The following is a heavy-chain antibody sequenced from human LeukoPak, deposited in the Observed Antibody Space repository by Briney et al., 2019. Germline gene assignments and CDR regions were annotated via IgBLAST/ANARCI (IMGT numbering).Heavy chain of an antibody. CDR3: ARDHRDRYNAGDTFDI. V-gene: IGHV3-48*03. D-gene: IGHD5-24*01. CDR2: ISSSGTTI. Sequence: GGSLRLSCAASGFTFGSFEMNWVRQAPGKGLEWISYISSSGTTIYYADSVKGRFTISRDNAKNSLYLQMNSLRAEDTAVYYCARDHRDRYNAGDTFDIWGQGTMVTVSS. J-gene: IGHJ3*02. CDR1: GFTFGSFE.